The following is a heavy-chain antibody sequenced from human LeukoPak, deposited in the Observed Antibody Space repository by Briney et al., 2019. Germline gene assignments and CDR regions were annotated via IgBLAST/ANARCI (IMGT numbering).Heavy chain of an antibody. CDR2: IYYTGST. V-gene: IGHV4-59*01. Sequence: SETLSLTCSVSNGSISIFYWSWIRQPPGKGLEWIGYIYYTGSTRYNPSLKSRVTMSVDTSKNQFSLNLRSVTAADTAVYSCARTPQAYFLDYWGQGILVTVSS. CDR1: NGSISIFY. D-gene: IGHD2-15*01. J-gene: IGHJ4*02. CDR3: ARTPQAYFLDY.